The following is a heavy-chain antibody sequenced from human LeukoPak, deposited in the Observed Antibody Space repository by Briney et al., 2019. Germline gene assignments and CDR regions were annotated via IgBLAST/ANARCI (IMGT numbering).Heavy chain of an antibody. D-gene: IGHD3-22*01. CDR3: ARASSYYYDSGGPD. Sequence: GGSLRLSCAVSGFTASSNYMIWVRQAPGKGLEWVSVIYTGGGTYYAASVKGRFTISRDNSENTLYLQMNSLRVEDTAVYYCARASSYYYDSGGPDWGQGTLVTVSS. CDR2: IYTGGGT. V-gene: IGHV3-53*01. J-gene: IGHJ4*02. CDR1: GFTASSNY.